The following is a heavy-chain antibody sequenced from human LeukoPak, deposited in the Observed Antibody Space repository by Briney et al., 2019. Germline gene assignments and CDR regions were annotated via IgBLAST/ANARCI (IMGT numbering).Heavy chain of an antibody. CDR3: ARSPCDAGTCPNWLDS. D-gene: IGHD1-1*01. Sequence: WGSLRLSCAASGLTVGTNYMTWVRQAPGKGLEWVSVIYGAGTTYYADSVRGRFTISRDNSKNTLYLLMNSLINEDTAVYYCARSPCDAGTCPNWLDSWGQGTPVTVSS. CDR1: GLTVGTNY. J-gene: IGHJ5*01. V-gene: IGHV3-66*02. CDR2: IYGAGTT.